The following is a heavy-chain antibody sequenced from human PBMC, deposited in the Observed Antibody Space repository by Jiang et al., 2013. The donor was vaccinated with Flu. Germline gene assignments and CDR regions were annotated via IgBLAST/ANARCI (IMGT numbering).Heavy chain of an antibody. Sequence: PGLVKPSETLSLTCSVSGYSTSSAYYWGWIRQPPGKGLEWIGSIYYSGSTYYNPSLKSRVTISLDTSKNQVSLKLSSVTAADTAVYYCASNGDLSKKYFQHWGQGTLVTVSS. J-gene: IGHJ1*01. CDR3: ASNGDLSKKYFQH. V-gene: IGHV4-38-2*02. CDR1: GYSTSSAYY. CDR2: IYYSGST. D-gene: IGHD2-8*01.